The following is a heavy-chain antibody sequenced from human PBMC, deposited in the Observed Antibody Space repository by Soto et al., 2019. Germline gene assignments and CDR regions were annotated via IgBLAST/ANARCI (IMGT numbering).Heavy chain of an antibody. CDR3: ASTRGTVYYYYYMDV. D-gene: IGHD3-16*01. CDR2: IIPILGIA. V-gene: IGHV1-69*02. J-gene: IGHJ6*03. CDR1: GGTFSSYT. Sequence: SVKVSCKASGGTFSSYTISWVRQAPGQGLEWMGRIIPILGIANYAQKFQGRVTITADKSTSTAYMELSSLRSEDTAVYYCASTRGTVYYYYYMDVWGKGTTVTVSS.